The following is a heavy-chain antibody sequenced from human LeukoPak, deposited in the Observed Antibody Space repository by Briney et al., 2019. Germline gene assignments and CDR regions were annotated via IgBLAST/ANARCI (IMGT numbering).Heavy chain of an antibody. Sequence: SETLSLTCTVSGGCISSYYWSWIRQPPGKGLERIGYIFYSGSTNYNPSLKSRLTISLDTSKNQFSLKLSSVTAADTAVYYCASLYSSSSYYYMDVWGKGTTVTVSS. V-gene: IGHV4-59*01. CDR2: IFYSGST. J-gene: IGHJ6*03. D-gene: IGHD6-6*01. CDR1: GGCISSYY. CDR3: ASLYSSSSYYYMDV.